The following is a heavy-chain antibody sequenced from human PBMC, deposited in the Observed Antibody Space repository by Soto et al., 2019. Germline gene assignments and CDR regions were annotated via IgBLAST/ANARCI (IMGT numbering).Heavy chain of an antibody. Sequence: EVQLLESGGGLVQPGGSLRLSCVVSGFTFGSYAMSWVRQAPEKGPEWVAILGGNGFTTYYADSVKGRFTISGDKSKSTLCLQMNSLGADDTGVYYCAKALRPILNFFYYMDGWGRGTSVTVSS. V-gene: IGHV3-23*01. CDR3: AKALRPILNFFYYMDG. CDR1: GFTFGSYA. D-gene: IGHD3-16*01. J-gene: IGHJ6*03. CDR2: LGGNGFTT.